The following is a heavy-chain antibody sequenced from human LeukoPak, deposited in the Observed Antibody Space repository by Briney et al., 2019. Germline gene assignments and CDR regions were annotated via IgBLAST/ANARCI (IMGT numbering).Heavy chain of an antibody. Sequence: GGSLRLSCAASGFTFSSYAMSWVRQAPGKGLEWVSAISGSGGSTYYADSVKGRFTISRDNSKNTLYLQMNSLRAEDTAVYYCAKAQVGYSSSRYSYYYYYYGMDVWGQGTTVTVSS. CDR1: GFTFSSYA. CDR2: ISGSGGST. J-gene: IGHJ6*02. D-gene: IGHD6-13*01. V-gene: IGHV3-23*01. CDR3: AKAQVGYSSSRYSYYYYYYGMDV.